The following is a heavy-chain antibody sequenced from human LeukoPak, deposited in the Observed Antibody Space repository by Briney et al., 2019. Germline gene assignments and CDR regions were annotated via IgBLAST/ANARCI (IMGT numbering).Heavy chain of an antibody. CDR2: MYTTGSS. D-gene: IGHD1-26*01. CDR1: GGSLNNYY. CDR3: ARGQTVGATALDY. V-gene: IGHV4-4*07. J-gene: IGHJ4*02. Sequence: PLETLSLTCTVSGGSLNNYYWSWIRQPAGKGLEFIGRMYTTGSSTYNPSLESRVTLSLDTSKNQFSLKLTSVTAADTAVYYCARGQTVGATALDYWGQGTLITVSS.